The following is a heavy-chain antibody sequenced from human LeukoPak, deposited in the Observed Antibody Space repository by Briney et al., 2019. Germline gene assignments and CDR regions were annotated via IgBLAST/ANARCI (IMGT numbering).Heavy chain of an antibody. J-gene: IGHJ4*02. V-gene: IGHV4-61*02. D-gene: IGHD6-13*01. CDR3: ARGQAAAGLYYFDY. CDR1: GGSISSGSYY. Sequence: SETLSLTCTVSGGSISSGSYYWSWIRQPAGKGLEWIGRIYASGSTNYNPSLKSRVTISVDTSKNQFSLKLSSVTAADTAVYYCARGQAAAGLYYFDYWGQGTLVTVSS. CDR2: IYASGST.